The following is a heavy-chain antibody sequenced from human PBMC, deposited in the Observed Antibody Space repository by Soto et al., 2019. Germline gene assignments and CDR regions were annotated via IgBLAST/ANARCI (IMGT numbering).Heavy chain of an antibody. D-gene: IGHD6-19*01. CDR1: GYTLTELS. CDR3: ATVRRKSSGWYSYYFDY. CDR2: FDPEDGET. Sequence: ASVKVSCKVSGYTLTELSMHWVRQAPGKGLEWMGGFDPEDGETIYAQKFQGRVTMTEDTSTGTAYMELSSLRSEDTAVYYCATVRRKSSGWYSYYFDYWGQGTLVTVSS. J-gene: IGHJ4*02. V-gene: IGHV1-24*01.